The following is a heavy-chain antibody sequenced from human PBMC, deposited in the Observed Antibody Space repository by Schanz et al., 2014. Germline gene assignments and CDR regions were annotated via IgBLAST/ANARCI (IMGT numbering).Heavy chain of an antibody. Sequence: QGHLVQSGAEVKEPGASVQVSCKASGYVFTAYYMHWVRQAPGQGLEWMGVTNPNGGAEFAQKFQGRISMTRATSTTTSYMELSSLTSDDTAVYFWARDVGRPGHFWYFDLWGRGTLVTVSS. J-gene: IGHJ2*01. CDR1: GYVFTAYY. CDR2: TNPNGGA. CDR3: ARDVGRPGHFWYFDL. V-gene: IGHV1-2*02. D-gene: IGHD1-1*01.